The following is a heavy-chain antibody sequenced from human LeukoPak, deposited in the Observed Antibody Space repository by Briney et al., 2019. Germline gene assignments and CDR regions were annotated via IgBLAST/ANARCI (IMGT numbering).Heavy chain of an antibody. D-gene: IGHD2-2*01. CDR2: VYTSGST. V-gene: IGHV4-61*02. Sequence: SQTLSLTCTVSGGSINSGTNYWSWIRQPAGKGLEWIGRVYTSGSTNYNPSFKSRATISLDTSKNQFSLKLSSVAAADTAVYYCARGPPRWSASSTSSNWFDPWGQGTLVTVSS. CDR1: GGSINSGTNY. CDR3: ARGPPRWSASSTSSNWFDP. J-gene: IGHJ5*02.